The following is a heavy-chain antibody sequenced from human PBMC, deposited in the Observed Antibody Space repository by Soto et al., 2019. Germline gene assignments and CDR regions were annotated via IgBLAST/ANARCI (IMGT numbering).Heavy chain of an antibody. D-gene: IGHD3-22*01. CDR3: ARNRVPLRDYYESSRYDGPFDV. CDR2: IHNTGKT. Sequence: PSETLSLTCTVSGVSSSDYFWGWMRRPPGKGLEWVGYIHNTGKTKHNPSIKSRVTISIDTSKNQVSLELTSLTTADTAVYYCARNRVPLRDYYESSRYDGPFDVWCPGPMLSVS. V-gene: IGHV4-59*01. CDR1: GVSSSDYF. J-gene: IGHJ3*01.